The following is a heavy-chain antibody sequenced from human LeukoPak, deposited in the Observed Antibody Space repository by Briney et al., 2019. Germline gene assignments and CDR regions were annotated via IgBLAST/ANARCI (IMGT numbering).Heavy chain of an antibody. CDR2: IYSGGSR. CDR1: GFTVSSNY. D-gene: IGHD3-16*01. J-gene: IGHJ4*02. V-gene: IGHV3-53*01. CDR3: ARSAPLGTHQYYFDY. Sequence: GGSLRPSCAASGFTVSSNYMSWVRQAPGRGLEWVSVIYSGGSRYYADSVRGRFSLSRDNSRNALYLQMNSLRADDTAVYYCARSAPLGTHQYYFDYWGQGTLVTVSS.